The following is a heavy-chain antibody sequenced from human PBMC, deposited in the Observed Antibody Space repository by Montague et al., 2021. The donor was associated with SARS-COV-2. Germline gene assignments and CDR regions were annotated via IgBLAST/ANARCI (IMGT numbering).Heavy chain of an antibody. CDR1: GVSITSTNW. V-gene: IGHV4-4*03. J-gene: IGHJ4*02. CDR2: ISYGGIA. D-gene: IGHD4-11*01. CDR3: AGKVLTVPADY. Sequence: PETLSLTCAVSGVSITSTNWWSLVRQPPGKGLEWIGEISYGGIATYNPSLKSRATISMDRSRNLFSLKLSSVTAADPAIYYFAGKVLTVPADYWGQGTLVTVS.